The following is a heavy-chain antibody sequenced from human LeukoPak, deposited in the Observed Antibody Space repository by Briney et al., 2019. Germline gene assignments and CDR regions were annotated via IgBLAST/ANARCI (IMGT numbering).Heavy chain of an antibody. Sequence: PGGSLRLSCAASGFTFSTYAMSWVRQAPGKGLEWVSAISDSGGSAYYADSVKGRFTISRDNSQNTLYLQINSLRAEDTAVYYCARGYSSSWYDLYYFDYWGQGTLVTVSS. CDR2: ISDSGGSA. D-gene: IGHD6-13*01. J-gene: IGHJ4*02. CDR3: ARGYSSSWYDLYYFDY. CDR1: GFTFSTYA. V-gene: IGHV3-23*01.